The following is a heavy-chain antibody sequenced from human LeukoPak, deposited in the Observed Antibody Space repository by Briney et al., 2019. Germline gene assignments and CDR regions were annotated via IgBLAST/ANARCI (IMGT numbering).Heavy chain of an antibody. CDR2: ISSSTSTI. Sequence: GGSLRLSCAASGFPFRSYSMNWVRQAPGKGLEWVSYISSSTSTIYYADSVKGRFTISRDNAKNSLYLQMNSLRAEDTAVYYCARDPNTIAAAGTSDYWGQGTLVTVSS. V-gene: IGHV3-48*01. J-gene: IGHJ4*02. CDR1: GFPFRSYS. CDR3: ARDPNTIAAAGTSDY. D-gene: IGHD6-13*01.